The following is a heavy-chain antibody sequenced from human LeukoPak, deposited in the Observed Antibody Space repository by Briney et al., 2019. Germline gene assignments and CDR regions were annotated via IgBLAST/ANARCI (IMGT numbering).Heavy chain of an antibody. J-gene: IGHJ3*02. Sequence: ASVKVSCKASGYTFTSYGISWVRQAPGQGLEWMGWISPYNGNTNYAQKFQGRVAMTTEASTSTAYMEVRSLRSDDTAVFYCARSITMVRGVHDAFDIWGQGTTVTVSS. D-gene: IGHD3-10*01. CDR3: ARSITMVRGVHDAFDI. CDR2: ISPYNGNT. V-gene: IGHV1-18*01. CDR1: GYTFTSYG.